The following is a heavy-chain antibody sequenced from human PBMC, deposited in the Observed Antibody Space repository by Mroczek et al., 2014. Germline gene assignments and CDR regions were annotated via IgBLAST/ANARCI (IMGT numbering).Heavy chain of an antibody. Sequence: VQLVQSGAEVKKPGASVKVSCKASGYTFTGYYMHWVRQAPGQGLEWMGWINPNSGGTNYAQKFQGRVTMTRDTSISTAYMELSRLRSDDTAVYYCARAGFWSGYPGKDWYFDLWGRGTLVTVSS. CDR2: INPNSGGT. V-gene: IGHV1-2*02. J-gene: IGHJ2*01. CDR1: GYTFTGYY. CDR3: ARAGFWSGYPGKDWYFDL. D-gene: IGHD3-3*01.